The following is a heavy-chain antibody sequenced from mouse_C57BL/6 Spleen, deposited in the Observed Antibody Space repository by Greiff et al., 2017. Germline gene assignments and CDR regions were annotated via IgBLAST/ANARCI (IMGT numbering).Heavy chain of an antibody. CDR2: IDPNSGGT. J-gene: IGHJ1*03. D-gene: IGHD2-5*01. CDR1: GYTFTSYW. V-gene: IGHV1-72*01. CDR3: ARGYSNFFYWYFDV. Sequence: QVQLQQPGAELVKPGASVKLSCKASGYTFTSYWMHWVKQRPGRGLEWIGRIDPNSGGTKYNEKFKSKATLTVDKPSSTAFLQLSSLTSEDSAVYYCARGYSNFFYWYFDVWGTGTTVTVSS.